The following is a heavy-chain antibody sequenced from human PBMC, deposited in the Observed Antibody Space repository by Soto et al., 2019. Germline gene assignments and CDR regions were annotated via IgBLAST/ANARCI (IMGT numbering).Heavy chain of an antibody. Sequence: ASVKVSCKASGGTFSSYAISWVRQAPGQGLEWMGGIIPIFGTANYAQKFQGRVTITADESTSTAYMELSSLRSEDTAVYYCARGSGLTVAGTHTYNWFDPWGQGTLVTVSS. CDR2: IIPIFGTA. V-gene: IGHV1-69*13. D-gene: IGHD6-19*01. J-gene: IGHJ5*02. CDR3: ARGSGLTVAGTHTYNWFDP. CDR1: GGTFSSYA.